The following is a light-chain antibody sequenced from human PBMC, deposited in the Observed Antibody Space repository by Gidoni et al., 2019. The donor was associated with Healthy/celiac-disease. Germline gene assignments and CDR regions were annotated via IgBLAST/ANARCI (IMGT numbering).Light chain of an antibody. Sequence: QSALTQPASVSGSPGQSITISCTGTSSDVGGYNYVSWYQHHPGKPPKLMIYEVSNRPSWVSKRFSGSKSCNTASLTIAGLQAAAEADYYCSSYTSSSTRLFGGGTKLTVL. CDR2: EVS. CDR3: SSYTSSSTRL. V-gene: IGLV2-14*01. CDR1: SSDVGGYNY. J-gene: IGLJ2*01.